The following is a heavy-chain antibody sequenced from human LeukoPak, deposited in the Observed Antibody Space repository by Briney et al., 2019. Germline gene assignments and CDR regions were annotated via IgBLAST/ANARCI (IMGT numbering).Heavy chain of an antibody. CDR3: ARLDSSSSGEETFDY. V-gene: IGHV4-34*01. Sequence: SETLSLTCAVYGGSFSSYYWSWIRQPPGKGLEWIGEINHSGSTNYNPSLKSRVTISVDTSKNQFSLKLSSVTAADTAVYYCARLDSSSSGEETFDYWGQGTLVTVSS. D-gene: IGHD6-6*01. CDR1: GGSFSSYY. J-gene: IGHJ4*02. CDR2: INHSGST.